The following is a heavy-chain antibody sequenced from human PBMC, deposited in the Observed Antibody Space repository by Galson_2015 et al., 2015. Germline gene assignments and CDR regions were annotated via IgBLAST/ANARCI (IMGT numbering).Heavy chain of an antibody. Sequence: QSGAEVKKPGESLKISCKVSEYSFTTYWIGWVRQLPGSGLEWMGIIYPGDSETRYSPSFQGQVNISADESVNTAYPQWSSLKASDTAMYFCARRKSGTPPSPFDYWGQGTLVTVSS. D-gene: IGHD1-26*01. CDR2: IYPGDSET. CDR1: EYSFTTYW. J-gene: IGHJ4*02. CDR3: ARRKSGTPPSPFDY. V-gene: IGHV5-51*01.